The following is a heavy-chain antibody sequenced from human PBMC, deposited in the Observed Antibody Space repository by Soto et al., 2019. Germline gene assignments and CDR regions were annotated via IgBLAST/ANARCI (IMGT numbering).Heavy chain of an antibody. CDR3: ARGGKGGSNFYGLDV. CDR1: GYRFTTYW. J-gene: IGHJ6*02. Sequence: GEPLKISCQASGYRFTTYWIGWVRQMPGKGLEWMGIFYPGDSDSTYSPSFQGQVTISGDKSISAAYLQWSSLKASDTAIYYCARGGKGGSNFYGLDVWGQGTTVTVSS. V-gene: IGHV5-51*01. D-gene: IGHD1-26*01. CDR2: FYPGDSDS.